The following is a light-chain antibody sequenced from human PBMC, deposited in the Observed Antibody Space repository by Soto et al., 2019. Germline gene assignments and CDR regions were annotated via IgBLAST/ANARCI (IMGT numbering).Light chain of an antibody. CDR1: QSVSSY. V-gene: IGKV3-11*01. Sequence: EIVLTQSPATLSLSPGERATLSCRASQSVSSYLAWYQQKPGQAPRLLIHDASNRATGIPARFSGSGSGTDFTLAISSLEPEDFAVYYCQQRSNWPFLTFGGGTKVELK. J-gene: IGKJ4*01. CDR3: QQRSNWPFLT. CDR2: DAS.